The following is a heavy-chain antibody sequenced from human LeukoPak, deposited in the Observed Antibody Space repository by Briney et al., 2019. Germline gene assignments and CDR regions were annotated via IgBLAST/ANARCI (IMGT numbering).Heavy chain of an antibody. V-gene: IGHV3-30-3*01. CDR2: ISYDGSNK. CDR1: GFTFSSYA. CDR3: ARGRGSYVNTPFDY. D-gene: IGHD1-26*01. J-gene: IGHJ4*02. Sequence: PGGSLRLSCAVSGFTFSSYAMHWVRQAPGKGLEWVAVISYDGSNKYYADSVKGRFTISRDNSKNTLYLQMNSLRAEDTAVYYCARGRGSYVNTPFDYWGQGTLVTVSS.